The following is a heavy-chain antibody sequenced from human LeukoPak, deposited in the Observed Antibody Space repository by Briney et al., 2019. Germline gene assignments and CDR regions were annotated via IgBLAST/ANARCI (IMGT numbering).Heavy chain of an antibody. D-gene: IGHD2-15*01. Sequence: SETLSLTCTVSGGSISSYYWSWIRQPPGKGLEWIGYIYYSGSTNYNPSLKSRVTISVDTSKNQFSLKLSSVTAADTAVYYCARFEGYCSGGSCYIDAFDIWGQGTTVTVSS. CDR3: ARFEGYCSGGSCYIDAFDI. V-gene: IGHV4-59*01. CDR1: GGSISSYY. CDR2: IYYSGST. J-gene: IGHJ3*02.